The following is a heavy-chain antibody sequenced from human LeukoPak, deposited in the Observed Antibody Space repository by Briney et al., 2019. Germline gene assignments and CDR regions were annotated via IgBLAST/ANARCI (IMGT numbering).Heavy chain of an antibody. D-gene: IGHD3-10*01. CDR3: ASERGSNWFDP. CDR1: GGSFSGYY. CDR2: INHSGST. Sequence: TSETLSLTCAVYGGSFSGYYWSWIRQPPGKGLEWIGEINHSGSTNYNPSLKSRVTISVDTSKNQFSLKLSSVTAADTAVYYCASERGSNWFDPWGQGTLVTVSS. J-gene: IGHJ5*02. V-gene: IGHV4-34*01.